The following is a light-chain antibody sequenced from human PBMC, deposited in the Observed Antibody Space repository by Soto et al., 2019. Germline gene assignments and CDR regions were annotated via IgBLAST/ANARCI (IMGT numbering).Light chain of an antibody. V-gene: IGKV3-20*01. CDR2: GAS. J-gene: IGKJ1*01. CDR3: QQYGSSPQWT. CDR1: QSVSSSY. Sequence: EIVLTQSPVTLSLSPGERATLSCRASQSVSSSYLAWYQQKPGQAPRLLIYGASSRATGIPDRFSGSGSGTDFTLTISRLEPEDFAVYYCQQYGSSPQWTFGQGTKV.